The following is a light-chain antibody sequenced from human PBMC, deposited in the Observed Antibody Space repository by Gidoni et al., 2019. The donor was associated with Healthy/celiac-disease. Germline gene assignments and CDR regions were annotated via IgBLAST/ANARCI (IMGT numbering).Light chain of an antibody. CDR2: GNS. CDR3: QSYDSSLYV. Sequence: QSVLTQPPSVSGAPGQRVTIPCTGSSSNIGAGYDVHWYQQLPGTAPKLLIYGNSNRPSGVPDRFSGSKSGTSASLAITGRQAEDEADYYCQSYDSSLYVFGTGTKVTVL. V-gene: IGLV1-40*01. CDR1: SSNIGAGYD. J-gene: IGLJ1*01.